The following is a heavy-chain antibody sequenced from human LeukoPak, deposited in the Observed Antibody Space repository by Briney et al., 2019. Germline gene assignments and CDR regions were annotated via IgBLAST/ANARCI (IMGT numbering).Heavy chain of an antibody. CDR1: GGSFSGYY. J-gene: IGHJ4*02. CDR3: ARLRTAMADY. CDR2: INHSGST. D-gene: IGHD5-18*01. V-gene: IGHV4-34*01. Sequence: SETLSLTCAVYGGSFSGYYWSWIRQPPGKGLEWIGEINHSGSTNYNPSLKSRVTISVDTSKNQFSLKLSSVTAADTAVYYCARLRTAMADYWGQGTLVTVSS.